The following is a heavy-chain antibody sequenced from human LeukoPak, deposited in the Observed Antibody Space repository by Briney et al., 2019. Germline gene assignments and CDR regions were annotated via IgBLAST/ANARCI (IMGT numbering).Heavy chain of an antibody. CDR2: IYHSGST. CDR3: ARLSGHYYYMDV. J-gene: IGHJ6*03. CDR1: GYSISSDYY. Sequence: PSETPSLTCAVSGYSISSDYYWGWTRQPAGKGLEWIGTIYHSGSTYYNPSLKSRLTISVDTSKNQFSLKMSSVTAADTAVYYCARLSGHYYYMDVWGKGTTVTVSS. D-gene: IGHD5-12*01. V-gene: IGHV4-38-2*01.